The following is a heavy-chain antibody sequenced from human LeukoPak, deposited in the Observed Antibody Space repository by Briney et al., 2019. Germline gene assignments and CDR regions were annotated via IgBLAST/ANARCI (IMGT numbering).Heavy chain of an antibody. CDR2: ISYDGSNK. J-gene: IGHJ4*02. CDR3: ARNLYPGIAVAGSRWGDY. V-gene: IGHV3-30*03. D-gene: IGHD6-19*01. CDR1: GFTFSSYG. Sequence: PGGSLRLSCAASGFTFSSYGMHWVRQALGKGLEWVAVISYDGSNKYYADSVKGRFTISRDNSKNTLYLQMNSLRAEDTAVYYCARNLYPGIAVAGSRWGDYWGQGTLVTVSS.